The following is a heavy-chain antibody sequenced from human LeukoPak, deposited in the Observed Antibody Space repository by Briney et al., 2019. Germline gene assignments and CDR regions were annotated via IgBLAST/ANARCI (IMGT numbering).Heavy chain of an antibody. J-gene: IGHJ4*02. V-gene: IGHV4-34*01. CDR3: ARGGGGSGYYFDY. CDR2: INHSGST. D-gene: IGHD3-22*01. CDR1: GFTFGDYA. Sequence: GSLRLSCTASGFTFGDYAMSWIRQPPGKGLEWIGEINHSGSTNYNPSLKSRVTISVDTSKNQFSLKLSSVTAADTAVYYCARGGGGSGYYFDYWGQGTLVTVSS.